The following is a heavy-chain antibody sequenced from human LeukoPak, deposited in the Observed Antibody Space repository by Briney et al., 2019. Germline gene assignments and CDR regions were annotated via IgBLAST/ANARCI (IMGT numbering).Heavy chain of an antibody. CDR1: GGTFISYA. V-gene: IGHV1-69*05. CDR2: IIPIFGTA. Sequence: SVTVSFKSSGGTFISYAISWVRQAPGQGLEWMGGIIPIFGTANYAQKFQGRVTITTDESTGTAYMELSSLRSEDTAVYYCARDSGSYLYFDYWGQGTLVTVSS. CDR3: ARDSGSYLYFDY. J-gene: IGHJ4*02. D-gene: IGHD1-26*01.